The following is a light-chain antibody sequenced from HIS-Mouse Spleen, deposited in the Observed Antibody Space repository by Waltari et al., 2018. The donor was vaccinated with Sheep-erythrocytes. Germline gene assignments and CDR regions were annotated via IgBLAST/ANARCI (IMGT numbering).Light chain of an antibody. J-gene: IGKJ3*01. CDR2: GAS. CDR1: QSVGSSY. Sequence: EIVLTQSPGTLSLFPGERATLPCRAGQSVGSSYLAWYQQKPGHAPRLLIYGASNRDTGIPDRFSGSESGTDFTLTISRLEPEDFAVYYCQRYGSSPFTFGPGTKVDIK. V-gene: IGKV3-20*01. CDR3: QRYGSSPFT.